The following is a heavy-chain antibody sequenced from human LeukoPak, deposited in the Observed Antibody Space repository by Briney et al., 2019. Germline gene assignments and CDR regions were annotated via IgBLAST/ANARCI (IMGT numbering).Heavy chain of an antibody. V-gene: IGHV3-30*01. Sequence: GRSLRLSCAASGFTFSSYGLHWVRQAPGKGLEWVAGISYDGSNKYYADSVKGRFTISRDNSKNTVYLQMNSLRGEDTAVYYCARGLATLGMDVWGKGTTVTVSS. D-gene: IGHD5-12*01. CDR1: GFTFSSYG. CDR2: ISYDGSNK. J-gene: IGHJ6*04. CDR3: ARGLATLGMDV.